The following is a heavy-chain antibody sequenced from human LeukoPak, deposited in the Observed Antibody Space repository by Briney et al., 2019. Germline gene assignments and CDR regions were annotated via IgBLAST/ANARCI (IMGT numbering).Heavy chain of an antibody. CDR3: ARVPSVIDAFDI. J-gene: IGHJ3*02. D-gene: IGHD2-21*01. CDR1: GGSISSGGYY. CDR2: IYYTGST. Sequence: SETLSLTCTVSGGSISSGGYYWSWIRQHPGKGLEWIACIYYTGSTYYNPSLKSRLTISVDRSRNQFSLRLSSMTAADTAVYYCARVPSVIDAFDIWGQGTMVTVSS. V-gene: IGHV4-31*03.